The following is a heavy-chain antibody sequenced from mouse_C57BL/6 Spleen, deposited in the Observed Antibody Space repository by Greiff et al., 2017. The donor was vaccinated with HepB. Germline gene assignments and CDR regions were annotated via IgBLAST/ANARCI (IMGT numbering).Heavy chain of an antibody. Sequence: EVKLQESGGGLVKPGGSLKLSCAASGFTFSSYAMSWVRQTPEKRLEWVATISDGGSYTYYPDNVKGRFTISRDNAKNNLYLQMSHLKSEDTAMYYCAREFITTVVATPYYAMDYWGQGTSVTVSS. V-gene: IGHV5-4*03. CDR1: GFTFSSYA. D-gene: IGHD1-1*01. J-gene: IGHJ4*01. CDR3: AREFITTVVATPYYAMDY. CDR2: ISDGGSYT.